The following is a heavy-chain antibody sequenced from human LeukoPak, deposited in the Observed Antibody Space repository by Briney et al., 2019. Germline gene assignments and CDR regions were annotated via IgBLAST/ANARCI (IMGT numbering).Heavy chain of an antibody. V-gene: IGHV4-4*07. CDR3: ARVGCSGGSCYSTTYYYYYMDV. CDR2: IYSSGST. D-gene: IGHD2-15*01. Sequence: SETLSLTCTVSGGFISGYFWAWIRRPAGKGLEWIGRIYSSGSTNYNLSLKSRVTMSVDTSKNQFSLRLSSVTAADTAVYYCARVGCSGGSCYSTTYYYYYMDVWGKGTTVTISS. J-gene: IGHJ6*03. CDR1: GGFISGYF.